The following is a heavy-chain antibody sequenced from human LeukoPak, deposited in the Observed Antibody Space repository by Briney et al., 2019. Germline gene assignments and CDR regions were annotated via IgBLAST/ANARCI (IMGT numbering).Heavy chain of an antibody. CDR2: INPSGGST. CDR3: ARDSRLSNILTGSYYYYYMDV. V-gene: IGHV1-46*01. D-gene: IGHD3-9*01. J-gene: IGHJ6*03. CDR1: GYTFTSYG. Sequence: ASVKVSCKASGYTFTSYGISWVRQAPGQGLEWMGIINPSGGSTSYAQKFQGRVTMTRDTSTSTVYMELSSLRSEDTAVYYCARDSRLSNILTGSYYYYYMDVWGKGTTVTISS.